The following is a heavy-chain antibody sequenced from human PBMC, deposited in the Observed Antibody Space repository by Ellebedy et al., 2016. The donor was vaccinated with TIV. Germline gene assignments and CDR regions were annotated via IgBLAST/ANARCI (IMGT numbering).Heavy chain of an antibody. Sequence: GESLKISCAASGFTFSSYAMSWVRQAPGKGLEWVSAISGSGGSTYYADSVKGRFTISRDNSKNTLYLQMNSLRAEDTAVYYCARANIPVDTAMVTHHYYYYGMDVWGQGTTVTVSS. J-gene: IGHJ6*02. V-gene: IGHV3-23*01. D-gene: IGHD5-18*01. CDR3: ARANIPVDTAMVTHHYYYYGMDV. CDR1: GFTFSSYA. CDR2: ISGSGGST.